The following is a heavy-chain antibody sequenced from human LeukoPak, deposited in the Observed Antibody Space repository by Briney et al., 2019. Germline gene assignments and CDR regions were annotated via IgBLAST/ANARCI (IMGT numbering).Heavy chain of an antibody. CDR2: ISSNGANT. V-gene: IGHV3-64*01. CDR1: GFTFSNHA. J-gene: IGHJ4*02. D-gene: IGHD3-22*01. Sequence: GESLKISCAASGFTFSNHAIHWVRQALGKALEYVAVISSNGANTFHAKSLNDRFTISRDNSKNILYLQMGSLRAEDMAVYYCARGEEFYDSSGYRRLDSWGQGTLVVVSS. CDR3: ARGEEFYDSSGYRRLDS.